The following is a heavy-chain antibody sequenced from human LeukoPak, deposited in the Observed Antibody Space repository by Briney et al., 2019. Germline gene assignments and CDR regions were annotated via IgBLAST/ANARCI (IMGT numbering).Heavy chain of an antibody. V-gene: IGHV3-53*04. D-gene: IGHD4-17*01. Sequence: GGSLRLSCAVSGITLSNYGMSWVRQAPGKGLEWVSVIYSGGSTYYADSVKGRFTISRHNSKNTLYLQMNSLRAEDTAVYYCARSLGTVTTYAFDIWGQGTMVTVSS. CDR2: IYSGGST. CDR1: GITLSNYG. J-gene: IGHJ3*02. CDR3: ARSLGTVTTYAFDI.